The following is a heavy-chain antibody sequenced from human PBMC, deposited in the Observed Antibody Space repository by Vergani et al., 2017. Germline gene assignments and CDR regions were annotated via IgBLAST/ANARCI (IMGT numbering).Heavy chain of an antibody. V-gene: IGHV1-69*08. Sequence: QVQLVQSGAEVKKPGSSVKVSCKASGGTFSSYTISWVRQAPGQGLEWMGRIIPILGIANYAQKFQGRVTITADKSTSTAYMELSSLRSEDTAVYYCARDLVAVADYWGQGTLVTVSS. CDR2: IIPILGIA. J-gene: IGHJ4*02. CDR3: ARDLVAVADY. D-gene: IGHD6-19*01. CDR1: GGTFSSYT.